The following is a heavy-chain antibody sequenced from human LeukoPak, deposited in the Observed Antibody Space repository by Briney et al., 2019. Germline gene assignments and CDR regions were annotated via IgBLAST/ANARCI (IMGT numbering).Heavy chain of an antibody. V-gene: IGHV3-7*01. CDR2: IKQDGSEK. Sequence: GGSLRLSCAASGFTFSSYWMSWVRQAPGRGLEWVANIKQDGSEKYYVDSVKGRFTISRDNAKNSLYLQMNSLRAEDTAVYYCAREGFGEPSHTTPPPGYYYYYYYMDVWGKGTTVTVSS. CDR1: GFTFSSYW. D-gene: IGHD3-10*01. J-gene: IGHJ6*03. CDR3: AREGFGEPSHTTPPPGYYYYYYYMDV.